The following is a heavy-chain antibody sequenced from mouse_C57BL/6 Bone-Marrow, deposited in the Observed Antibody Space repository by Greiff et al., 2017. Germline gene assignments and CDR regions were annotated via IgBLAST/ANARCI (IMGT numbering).Heavy chain of an antibody. CDR1: GYTFTSYW. CDR3: ARGSNYAWFAY. Sequence: QVQLQQPGAELVKPGASVKLSCKASGYTFTSYWMQWVKQRPGQGLEWIGEIDPSDSYTNYNQQFKGKATLTVDTSSSTAYMQLSSLTSEDSAVYYCARGSNYAWFAYWGQGTLVTVSA. J-gene: IGHJ3*01. CDR2: IDPSDSYT. V-gene: IGHV1-50*01. D-gene: IGHD2-5*01.